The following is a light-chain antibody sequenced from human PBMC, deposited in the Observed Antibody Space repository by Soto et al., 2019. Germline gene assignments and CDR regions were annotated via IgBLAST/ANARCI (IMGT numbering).Light chain of an antibody. CDR1: QSVSSSY. Sequence: EIVLTQSPGTLSLSPGERVTLSCRASQSVSSSYLAWHQQKPGQAPRLLIYGASSRATGIPDRFSGSGSGTDFTLTISRLEPEDFGVYYCQQYGSSPYTFGQGTKLEIK. J-gene: IGKJ2*01. CDR2: GAS. V-gene: IGKV3-20*01. CDR3: QQYGSSPYT.